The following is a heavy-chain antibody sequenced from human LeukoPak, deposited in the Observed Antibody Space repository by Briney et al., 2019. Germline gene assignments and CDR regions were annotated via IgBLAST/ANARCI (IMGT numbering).Heavy chain of an antibody. CDR2: IIPIFGTA. J-gene: IGHJ6*03. CDR1: GGTFSSYA. V-gene: IGHV1-69*05. CDR3: ARGPKSSWYHYYYMDV. Sequence: SVKVSCKASGGTFSSYAISWVRQAPGQGLEWTGGIIPIFGTANYAQKFQGRVTITTDESTSTAYMELSSLRSEDTAVYYSARGPKSSWYHYYYMDVWGKGTTVTVSS. D-gene: IGHD6-13*01.